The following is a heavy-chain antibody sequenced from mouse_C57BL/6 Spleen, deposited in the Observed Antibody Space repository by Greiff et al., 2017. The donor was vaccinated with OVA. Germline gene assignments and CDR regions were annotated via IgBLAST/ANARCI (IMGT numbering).Heavy chain of an antibody. V-gene: IGHV1-19*01. CDR3: ARELGEDFDY. J-gene: IGHJ2*01. Sequence: VQLQQSGPVLVKPGASVKMSCKASGYTFTDYYMNWVKQSHGKSLEWIGVINPYNGGTSYNQKFKGKATLTVDKSSSTAYMELNSLTSEDSAVYYCARELGEDFDYWGQGTTLTVSS. CDR1: GYTFTDYY. D-gene: IGHD4-1*01. CDR2: INPYNGGT.